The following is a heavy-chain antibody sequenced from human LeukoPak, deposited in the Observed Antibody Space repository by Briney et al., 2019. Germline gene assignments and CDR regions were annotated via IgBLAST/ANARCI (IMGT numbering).Heavy chain of an antibody. J-gene: IGHJ4*02. CDR3: ANERGYNFGYSFDY. V-gene: IGHV3-30-3*02. CDR1: GFSFSSYA. CDR2: IPNDGTKT. Sequence: PGGSLRLSCAAPGFSFSSYAMHWVRQAPGKGLEWVAAIPNDGTKTYYADSVKGRFTISRDNSKNTLYLQMNSLRAEDTAVYYCANERGYNFGYSFDYWGQGTLVTVSS. D-gene: IGHD5-18*01.